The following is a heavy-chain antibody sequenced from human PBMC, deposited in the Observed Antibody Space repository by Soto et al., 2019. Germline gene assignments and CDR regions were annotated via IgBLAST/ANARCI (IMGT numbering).Heavy chain of an antibody. CDR3: ARGRISHRCLDV. CDR1: GFTFSSYS. V-gene: IGHV3-30-3*01. J-gene: IGHJ6*02. Sequence: TGGSLRLSCAASGFTFSSYSMHWVRQAPGKGLEWVAVISYDGSNKYYADPVKGRFTISRDNSKNTQYLQMDSLRPDDTALYYCARGRISHRCLDVWGQGTTVTVSS. CDR2: ISYDGSNK. D-gene: IGHD2-8*01.